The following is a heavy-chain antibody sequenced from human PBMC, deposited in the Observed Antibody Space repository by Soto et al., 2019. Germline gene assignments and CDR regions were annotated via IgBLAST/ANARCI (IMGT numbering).Heavy chain of an antibody. D-gene: IGHD3-10*01. V-gene: IGHV4-34*01. CDR1: GGSFSGYY. J-gene: IGHJ4*02. Sequence: SETLSLTCAVYGGSFSGYYWSWIRQPPGKGLEWIGEINHSGSTNYNPSLKSRVTISVDTSKNQFSLKLSSVTAADTAVYYCARVGYYYGSGRPNDYWGQGTLVTVSS. CDR2: INHSGST. CDR3: ARVGYYYGSGRPNDY.